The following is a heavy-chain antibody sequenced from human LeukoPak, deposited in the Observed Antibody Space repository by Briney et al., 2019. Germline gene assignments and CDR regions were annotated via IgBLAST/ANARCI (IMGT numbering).Heavy chain of an antibody. CDR1: GGSVNSGGYY. CDR2: IYYSGRT. CDR3: ARSSDYGDYD. D-gene: IGHD4-17*01. Sequence: PSETLSLTCTVSGGSVNSGGYYWTWIRQHPGKGLEWLGYIYYSGRTYYNPSLKSRITISLDTSKNQFSLNLTSVSAADTPFYFCARSSDYGDYDWGQGTLITVSS. V-gene: IGHV4-31*03. J-gene: IGHJ4*02.